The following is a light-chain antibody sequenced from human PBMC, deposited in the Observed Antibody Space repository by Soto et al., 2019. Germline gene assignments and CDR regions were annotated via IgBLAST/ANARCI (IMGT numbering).Light chain of an antibody. CDR3: QQYGHSPRT. J-gene: IGKJ1*01. V-gene: IGKV3-11*01. CDR2: DAS. Sequence: EIVLTQSPATLSLSPVERATLSCRASQSVSSYLAWYQQKPGQAPRLLIYDASNRATGIPARFSGSGSGTDFTLTISRLEPEDFAVYYCQQYGHSPRTFGQGTKVDIK. CDR1: QSVSSY.